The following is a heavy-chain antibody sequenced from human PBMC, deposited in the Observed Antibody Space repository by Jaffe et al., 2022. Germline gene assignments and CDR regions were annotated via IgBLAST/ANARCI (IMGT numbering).Heavy chain of an antibody. CDR2: FYSGST. Sequence: QVQLQESGPGLVKPSETLSLTCTVSGYSVSNDYYWGWIRQPPGQGLEWIGSFYSGSTFYNPSLKSRVTISVDTSKTQFSLKLNSVTATDTAVYYCARTNYNWNDGAFGYWGQGTLVTVSS. CDR3: ARTNYNWNDGAFGY. J-gene: IGHJ4*02. D-gene: IGHD1-1*01. CDR1: GYSVSNDYY. V-gene: IGHV4-38-2*02.